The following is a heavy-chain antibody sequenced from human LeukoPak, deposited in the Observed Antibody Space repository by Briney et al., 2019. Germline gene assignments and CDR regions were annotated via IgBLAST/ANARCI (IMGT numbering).Heavy chain of an antibody. CDR1: GGSISSSSYY. CDR3: AREGYCSSTSCYRRGWFDP. V-gene: IGHV4-39*07. D-gene: IGHD2-2*02. Sequence: SETLSLTCTVSGGSISSSSYYWGWIRQPPGKGLEWIGGIYYSGSTYYNPSLKSRVTISVDTSKNQFSLKLSSVTAADTAVYYCAREGYCSSTSCYRRGWFDPWGQGTLVTVSS. J-gene: IGHJ5*02. CDR2: IYYSGST.